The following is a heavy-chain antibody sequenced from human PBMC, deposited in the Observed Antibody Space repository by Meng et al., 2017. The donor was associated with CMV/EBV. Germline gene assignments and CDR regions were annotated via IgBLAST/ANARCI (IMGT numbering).Heavy chain of an antibody. CDR2: ITGRGDDT. Sequence: GGSLRFSCAASGFTFSDYAMAWVRQAPGRGLEWVSAITGRGDDTYHADSVKGRLTISRDNSKNTLSLQMISLRAEDTAVYYCAKGSANSRPYYFDFWGRGTLVTVSS. J-gene: IGHJ4*02. CDR1: GFTFSDYA. D-gene: IGHD3-3*01. V-gene: IGHV3-23*01. CDR3: AKGSANSRPYYFDF.